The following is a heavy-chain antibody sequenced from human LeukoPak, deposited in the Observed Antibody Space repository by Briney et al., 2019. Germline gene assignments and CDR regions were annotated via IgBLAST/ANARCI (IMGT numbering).Heavy chain of an antibody. CDR2: ISWNSGSI. J-gene: IGHJ5*02. Sequence: GGSLRLSCAAPGITVSSTYMSWVRQAPGKGLEWVSGISWNSGSIGYADSVKGRFTISRDNAKNSLYLQMNSLRAEDTALYYCAKDTRRVVPAAISWFDPWGQGTLVTVSS. D-gene: IGHD2-2*01. CDR3: AKDTRRVVPAAISWFDP. V-gene: IGHV3-9*01. CDR1: GITVSSTY.